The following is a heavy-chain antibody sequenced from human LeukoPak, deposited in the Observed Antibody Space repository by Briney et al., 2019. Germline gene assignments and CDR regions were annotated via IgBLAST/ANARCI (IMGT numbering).Heavy chain of an antibody. CDR3: ARAGITIFGVVYYGMDV. J-gene: IGHJ6*02. CDR2: ISSDSSTI. CDR1: GFTFNSYN. Sequence: GGSLRLSCAASGFTFNSYNMNWVRQAPGKGLEWVSYISSDSSTIFYADSVRGRFTISRDNSKNTFYLQMNSLRAEDTAVYYCARAGITIFGVVYYGMDVWGQGTTVTVS. D-gene: IGHD3-3*01. V-gene: IGHV3-48*04.